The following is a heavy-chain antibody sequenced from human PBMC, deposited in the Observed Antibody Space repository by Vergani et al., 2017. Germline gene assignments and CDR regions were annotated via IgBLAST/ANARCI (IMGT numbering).Heavy chain of an antibody. CDR3: ARNTTYTDS. CDR2: IYPADSDT. D-gene: IGHD1-1*01. V-gene: IGHV5-51*03. J-gene: IGHJ4*02. Sequence: EVELVQSGPEMRKPGESLKISCKGSEYSFGNYWIVWVRQMPGKGLEWMGIIYPADSDTRYSPSFQGQVTISADKSISTAFLQWDSLKASDTALYYCARNTTYTDSWGQGTLVTVSS. CDR1: EYSFGNYW.